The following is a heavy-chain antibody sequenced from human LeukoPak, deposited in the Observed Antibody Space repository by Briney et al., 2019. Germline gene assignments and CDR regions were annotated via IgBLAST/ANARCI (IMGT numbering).Heavy chain of an antibody. D-gene: IGHD3-10*01. CDR3: ARVPRSGSYLSHYFDY. CDR2: TYYRSKWYN. J-gene: IGHJ4*02. Sequence: SQTLSITCAVSGDIVSSNSAAWNWIRQSPSRGLEWLGRTYYRSKWYNDYAVSVKSRITINPDTSKNQFSLQLNSVTPEDTAVYYCARVPRSGSYLSHYFDYWGQGTLVTVSS. CDR1: GDIVSSNSAA. V-gene: IGHV6-1*01.